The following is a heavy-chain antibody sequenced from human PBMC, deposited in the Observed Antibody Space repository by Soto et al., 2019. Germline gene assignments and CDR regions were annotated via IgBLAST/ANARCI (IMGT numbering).Heavy chain of an antibody. Sequence: GGSLRLSCAASGFTVSGYYMGWIRQPPGKGLEWISYISSDSSHTNHADSVKGRFTISRDNAKNSLCLQMNSLRAEDTAVYYYVRDAYYYDSSGSRPYWGQGTLVTVSS. CDR1: GFTVSGYY. D-gene: IGHD3-22*01. V-gene: IGHV3-11*06. CDR2: ISSDSSHT. J-gene: IGHJ4*02. CDR3: VRDAYYYDSSGSRPY.